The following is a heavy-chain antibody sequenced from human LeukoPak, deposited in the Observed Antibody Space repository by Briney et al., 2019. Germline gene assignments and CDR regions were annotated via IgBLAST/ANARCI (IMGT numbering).Heavy chain of an antibody. D-gene: IGHD6-13*01. CDR2: ISSGSVYI. J-gene: IGHJ4*02. CDR1: RFTFSDYS. Sequence: GGSLRLSCAASRFTFSDYSMNWVRQAPGKGLQWVASISSGSVYIYYADSMKGRFTISRDNAKNSMYLQMYSLRAEDTAVYYCARGPKYISATGSYYFDYWGQGTPVTVSS. V-gene: IGHV3-21*01. CDR3: ARGPKYISATGSYYFDY.